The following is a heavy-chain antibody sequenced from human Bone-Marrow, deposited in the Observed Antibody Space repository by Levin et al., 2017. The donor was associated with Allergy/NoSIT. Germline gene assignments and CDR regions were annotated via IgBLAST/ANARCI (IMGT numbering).Heavy chain of an antibody. V-gene: IGHV4-4*02. J-gene: IGHJ4*02. CDR2: IYHSGTT. D-gene: IGHD3-10*01. Sequence: SETLSLICAVSGDPVSSKNWWSWLRQSPGKGLEWIGEIYHSGTTNYNPSLKSRFTISVDKSKNQFSLTLTSMTAADTAIYYCAGNVGSRSYFDYWGQGILVTVSS. CDR3: AGNVGSRSYFDY. CDR1: GDPVSSKNW.